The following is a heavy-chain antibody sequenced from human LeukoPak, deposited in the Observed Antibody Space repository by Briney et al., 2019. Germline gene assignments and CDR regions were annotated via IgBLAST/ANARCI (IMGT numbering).Heavy chain of an antibody. Sequence: GGSLRLSCAASGFTFSSYAMHWVRQAPGKGLEWVAVISYDGSNKYYADSVKGRFTISRDNSKNTLYLQMNSLRAEDTAVYYCAKDLDASYYYDSSGSLDYWGQGTLVTVSS. D-gene: IGHD3-22*01. V-gene: IGHV3-30*04. CDR2: ISYDGSNK. CDR3: AKDLDASYYYDSSGSLDY. J-gene: IGHJ4*02. CDR1: GFTFSSYA.